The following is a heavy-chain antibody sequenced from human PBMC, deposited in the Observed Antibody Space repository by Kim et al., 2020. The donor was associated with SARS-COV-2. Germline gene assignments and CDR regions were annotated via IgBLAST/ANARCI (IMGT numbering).Heavy chain of an antibody. J-gene: IGHJ5*01. Sequence: ASVKVSCKASGYTFIGHHMHWVRQAPGQGLEWMGRINPNSGGTDYAQKFQGRVTMTRDTSISTTYMELSRLRSDDTAVYYCARQTGAYNWFDSWGQGTLV. CDR1: GYTFIGHH. D-gene: IGHD1-1*01. CDR3: ARQTGAYNWFDS. V-gene: IGHV1-2*06. CDR2: INPNSGGT.